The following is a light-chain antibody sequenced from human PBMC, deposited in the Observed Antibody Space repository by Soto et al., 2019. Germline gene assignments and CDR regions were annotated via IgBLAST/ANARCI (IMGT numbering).Light chain of an antibody. CDR1: QSVSSN. J-gene: IGKJ1*01. CDR2: GAS. CDR3: QQDNNWPPWT. V-gene: IGKV3-15*01. Sequence: EIVMTQSPAPLSVSPGERATLSCRASQSVSSNLAWYQQKPGQAPRLLIYGASTRATGIPGRFSGSGSGTEFTLTISGLQAEDFAVYDCQQDNNWPPWTFGQGTKVEIK.